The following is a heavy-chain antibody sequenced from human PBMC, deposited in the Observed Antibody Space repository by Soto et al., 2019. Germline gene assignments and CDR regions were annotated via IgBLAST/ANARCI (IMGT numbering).Heavy chain of an antibody. Sequence: SETLSLTCAVSGVSVKSGGYYWTWIRQRPGKGLEWIGFTSYRDNTFYNPSLRRRVDISADYSKNHLSLTVNSVTAADTAVYYCVGDATKLWFGENWGQGTLVTVSS. J-gene: IGHJ4*01. CDR3: VGDATKLWFGEN. D-gene: IGHD3-10*01. V-gene: IGHV4-31*11. CDR2: TSYRDNT. CDR1: GVSVKSGGYY.